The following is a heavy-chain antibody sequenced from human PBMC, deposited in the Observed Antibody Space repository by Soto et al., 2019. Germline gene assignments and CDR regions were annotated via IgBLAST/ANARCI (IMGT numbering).Heavy chain of an antibody. CDR2: INPNSGGT. CDR1: GYTVTGYY. CDR3: ARERAYCGGDCYSHFAFDI. Sequence: ASVKVSCKASGYTVTGYYMHWVRQAPGQGLEWMGWINPNSGGTNYAQKFQGWVTMTRGTSISTAYMELSRLRSDDTAVYYCARERAYCGGDCYSHFAFDIWGKGTMVTVSS. V-gene: IGHV1-2*04. D-gene: IGHD2-21*02. J-gene: IGHJ3*02.